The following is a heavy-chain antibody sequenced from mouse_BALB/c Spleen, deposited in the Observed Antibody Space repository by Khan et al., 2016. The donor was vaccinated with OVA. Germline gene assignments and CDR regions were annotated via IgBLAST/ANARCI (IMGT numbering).Heavy chain of an antibody. D-gene: IGHD2-1*01. J-gene: IGHJ3*01. V-gene: IGHV14-3*02. CDR3: ATLYGNPLAF. CDR2: IDPPNDDS. Sequence: EVQLQESGAELVKPGASVKLSCSASGFNIKDTYIHWMKQRPEQGLEWLGRIDPPNDDSKYGPKFQAKATLTADTSSNTAYLQLSSLTSEDTAVYYCATLYGNPLAFWGQGTLVSVSA. CDR1: GFNIKDTY.